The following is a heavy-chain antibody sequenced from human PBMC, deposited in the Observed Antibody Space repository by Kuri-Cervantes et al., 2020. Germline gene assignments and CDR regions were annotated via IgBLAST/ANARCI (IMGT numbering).Heavy chain of an antibody. D-gene: IGHD3-3*01. CDR1: GFTFSSYS. CDR3: ARDFARNYNFWSGYYSAAGIDY. J-gene: IGHJ4*02. CDR2: ISSSSSTI. V-gene: IGHV3-48*01. Sequence: GESLKISCAASGFTFSSYSMNWVRQAPGKGLEWVSYISSSSSTIYYADSVKGRFTISRDNAKNSLYLQMNSLRAEDTAVYYCARDFARNYNFWSGYYSAAGIDYWGQGTLVTVSS.